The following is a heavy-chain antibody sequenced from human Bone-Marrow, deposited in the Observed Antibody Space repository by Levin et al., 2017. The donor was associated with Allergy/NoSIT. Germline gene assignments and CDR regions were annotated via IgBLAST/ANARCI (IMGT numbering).Heavy chain of an antibody. Sequence: SCAASGFTFSSYGMHWVRQAPGEGLEWVALISNDGSEKYYADSVKGRFTISRDNSKNTLYLQMNSLTAEDTAVYYCAKDPGGTFDYWGQGTLVTVSS. V-gene: IGHV3-30*18. CDR3: AKDPGGTFDY. J-gene: IGHJ4*02. CDR1: GFTFSSYG. D-gene: IGHD3-16*01. CDR2: ISNDGSEK.